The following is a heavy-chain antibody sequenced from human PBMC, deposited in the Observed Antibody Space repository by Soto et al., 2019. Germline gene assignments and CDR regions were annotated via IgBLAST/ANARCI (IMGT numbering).Heavy chain of an antibody. V-gene: IGHV1-69*13. D-gene: IGHD6-6*01. CDR2: IIPIFGTA. CDR3: ARSSGKAYSSSSAFDY. CDR1: GGTFSSYA. Sequence: SLKVSCKASGGTFSSYAISWVRQAPGQGLEWMGGIIPIFGTANYAQKFQGRVTITADESTSTAYMELSSLRSEDTAVYYCARSSGKAYSSSSAFDYWGQGTLVTVSS. J-gene: IGHJ4*02.